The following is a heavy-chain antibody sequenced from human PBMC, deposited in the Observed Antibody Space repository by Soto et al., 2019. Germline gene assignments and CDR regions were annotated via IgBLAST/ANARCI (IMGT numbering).Heavy chain of an antibody. Sequence: QITLNESGPPVVRPTETLTLTCRFSGFSLTTSGVGVGWIRQSPGKAPEWLALIYWDDDKRYSASLKSRLTITKDTTKNQVFLTVSDLDPTDTATYYCAHRVLRTVFGLVTTTAIFFDFWGPGTPVAVSS. V-gene: IGHV2-5*02. J-gene: IGHJ4*02. D-gene: IGHD3-3*01. CDR2: IYWDDDK. CDR1: GFSLTTSGVG. CDR3: AHRVLRTVFGLVTTTAIFFDF.